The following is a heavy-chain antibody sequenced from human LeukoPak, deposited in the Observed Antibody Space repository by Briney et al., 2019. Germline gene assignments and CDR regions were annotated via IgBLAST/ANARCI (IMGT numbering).Heavy chain of an antibody. CDR3: ARGVKIEYSSSSRNWYFDP. CDR1: GGSISSYY. Sequence: PSETLSLTCAVSGGSISSYYWGWIRQPPGKGLEWIGYIYYSGSTNYNPSLKSRVTITVETSKNQVYLKLSSVTAADTAVYYCARGVKIEYSSSSRNWYFDPWGRGTLVTVSS. V-gene: IGHV4-59*08. CDR2: IYYSGST. D-gene: IGHD6-6*01. J-gene: IGHJ2*01.